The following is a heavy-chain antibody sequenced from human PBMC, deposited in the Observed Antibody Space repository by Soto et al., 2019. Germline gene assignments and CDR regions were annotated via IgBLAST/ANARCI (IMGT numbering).Heavy chain of an antibody. CDR1: GGTFSSYT. V-gene: IGHV1-69*02. Sequence: QVQLVQSGAEGKKPGSSVKVSCKASGGTFSSYTISWVRQAPGQGREWRGRIIPIRGIANYAQKFQGRVTITADKSTSTAYMRLSSLRSEDTAAYYCAWRGYCSGGSCSGKNCFDPWGQGSLVTASS. D-gene: IGHD2-15*01. CDR2: IIPIRGIA. CDR3: AWRGYCSGGSCSGKNCFDP. J-gene: IGHJ5*02.